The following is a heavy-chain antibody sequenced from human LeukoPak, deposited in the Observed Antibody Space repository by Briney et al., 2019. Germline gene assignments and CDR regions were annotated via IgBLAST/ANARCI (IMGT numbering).Heavy chain of an antibody. CDR3: VSHSRMQIRTDFEY. J-gene: IGHJ4*02. CDR1: GFTFSRFT. D-gene: IGHD2-15*01. CDR2: VSVGGGST. V-gene: IGHV3-23*01. Sequence: GGSLRLSCAASGFTFSRFTMSWARQAPGKGLEWVSVVSVGGGSTFYADSARGRFTISRDDSKNMLFLQMNSLRAEDTAIYYCVSHSRMQIRTDFEYWGQGTLVTVSS.